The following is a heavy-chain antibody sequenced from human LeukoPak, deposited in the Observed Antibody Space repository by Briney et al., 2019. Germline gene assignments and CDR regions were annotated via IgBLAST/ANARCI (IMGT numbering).Heavy chain of an antibody. CDR3: ARRPRAAAGRLNWFDP. CDR1: GGSFSGYY. CDR2: INHSGST. D-gene: IGHD6-13*01. V-gene: IGHV4-34*01. J-gene: IGHJ5*02. Sequence: SETLSLTCAVYGGSFSGYYWSWIRQPPGKGLEWIGEINHSGSTNYNPSLKSRVTISVDTSKNQFSLKLSSVTAADTAVYYCARRPRAAAGRLNWFDPWGQGTLVTASS.